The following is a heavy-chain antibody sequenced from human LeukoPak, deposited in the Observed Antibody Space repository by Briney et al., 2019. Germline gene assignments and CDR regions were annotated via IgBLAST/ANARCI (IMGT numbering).Heavy chain of an antibody. CDR1: GFTFSTYG. V-gene: IGHV3-33*01. D-gene: IGHD5-18*01. J-gene: IGHJ4*02. Sequence: QTGGSLRLSCAASGFTFSTYGMHWVCQAPGKGLEWVAVIWYDGSNKYYADSVKGRFTISRDNSKNTLYLQMNSLRAEDTAVYYCARSVPLGGYKYGYFDYWGQGTLVTVSS. CDR3: ARSVPLGGYKYGYFDY. CDR2: IWYDGSNK.